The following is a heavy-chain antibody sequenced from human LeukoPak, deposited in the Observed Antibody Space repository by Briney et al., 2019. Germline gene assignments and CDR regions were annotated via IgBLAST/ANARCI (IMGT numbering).Heavy chain of an antibody. D-gene: IGHD6-13*01. Sequence: PSETLSLTCAVYGGSFSGYYWSWIRHPPGKGLEWIGEINHSGSTNYNPSLKSRVTISVDTSKNQFSLKLSSVTAADTAVYYCASPLCPGIAVTDYWGQGTLVTVSS. CDR3: ASPLCPGIAVTDY. CDR1: GGSFSGYY. V-gene: IGHV4-34*01. CDR2: INHSGST. J-gene: IGHJ4*02.